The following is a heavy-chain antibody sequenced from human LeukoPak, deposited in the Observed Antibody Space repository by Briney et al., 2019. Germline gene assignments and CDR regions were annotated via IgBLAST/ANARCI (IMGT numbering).Heavy chain of an antibody. D-gene: IGHD2-8*01. V-gene: IGHV3-7*01. CDR3: ARGPTNGQAFDY. CDR2: IREDGSEK. CDR1: GFTFSSSW. Sequence: GASLRLSCAASGFTFSSSWTTWVRQAPGKGLEWVASIREDGSEKTSVDSVKGRFTISRDNAKNSLYLQMDSLRAEDTAVYYCARGPTNGQAFDYWGQGTLVSVSS. J-gene: IGHJ4*02.